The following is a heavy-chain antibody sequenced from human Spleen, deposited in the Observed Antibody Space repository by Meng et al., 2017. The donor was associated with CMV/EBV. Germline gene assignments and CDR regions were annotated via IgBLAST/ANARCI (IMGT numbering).Heavy chain of an antibody. D-gene: IGHD2-2*01. CDR2: ISGSGGRT. J-gene: IGHJ5*02. CDR3: AKGAGGYRLLDWFDP. V-gene: IGHV3-23*01. CDR1: GFTFSSYA. Sequence: GGSLRLSCAASGFTFSSYAMTWVRQAPGKGLEWVSAISGSGGRTHYADSVKGRFTISRDNSKNTLYLQMNRLRAGDTAVYYCAKGAGGYRLLDWFDPWGQGTLVTVSS.